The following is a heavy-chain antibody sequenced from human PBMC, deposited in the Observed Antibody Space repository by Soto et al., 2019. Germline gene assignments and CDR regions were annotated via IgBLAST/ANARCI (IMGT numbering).Heavy chain of an antibody. J-gene: IGHJ6*03. CDR2: IYYSGST. D-gene: IGHD6-6*01. CDR1: GGSISSYY. CDR3: ASEGYSRSFPYYYYYYMDV. Sequence: SETLSLTCTVSGGSISSYYWSWIRQPPGKGLEWIGYIYYSGSTNYNPSLKSRVTIPLDTSKNQFSLKLSSVTAADTAVYYCASEGYSRSFPYYYYYYMDVWGKGTTVTVSS. V-gene: IGHV4-59*01.